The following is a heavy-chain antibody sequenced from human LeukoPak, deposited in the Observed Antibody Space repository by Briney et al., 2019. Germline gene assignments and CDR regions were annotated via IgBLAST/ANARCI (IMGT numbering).Heavy chain of an antibody. CDR3: ARHFNQGFDP. CDR1: GGSISSYY. J-gene: IGHJ5*02. Sequence: SETLSLTCTVSGGSISSYYWSWIRQPPGKGLEWIGYIYYSGSTNYNPSLKSRVTMFVDMSKNQFSLRLSSVTAADTAVYYCARHFNQGFDPWGQGTLVTVSS. V-gene: IGHV4-59*08. CDR2: IYYSGST.